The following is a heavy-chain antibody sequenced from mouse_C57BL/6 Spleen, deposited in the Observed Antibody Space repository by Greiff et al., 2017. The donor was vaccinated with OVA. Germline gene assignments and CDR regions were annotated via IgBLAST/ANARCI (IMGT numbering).Heavy chain of an antibody. CDR2: IHPNSGST. J-gene: IGHJ4*01. Sequence: QVQLQQPGAELVKPGASVKLSCKASGYTFTSYWMHWVKQRPGQGLEWIGMIHPNSGSTNYNEKFKSKATLTVDKSSSTAYMQLSSLTSEDSAVYYCARGGVYYDYVYAMDYWGQGTSVTVSS. CDR1: GYTFTSYW. V-gene: IGHV1-64*01. CDR3: ARGGVYYDYVYAMDY. D-gene: IGHD2-4*01.